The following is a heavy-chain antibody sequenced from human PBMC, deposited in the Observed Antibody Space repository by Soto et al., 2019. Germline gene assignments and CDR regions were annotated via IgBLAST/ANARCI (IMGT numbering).Heavy chain of an antibody. CDR2: INPSGGST. D-gene: IGHD1-26*01. CDR3: ARDHSLTLGGATTNWFDP. J-gene: IGHJ5*02. Sequence: CEASGYTFTSYYMHGVRQAPGQGLEWMGIINPSGGSTSYAQKFQGRVTMTRDTSTSTVYMELSSLRSEDTAVYYCARDHSLTLGGATTNWFDPWGQGTLVTVSS. V-gene: IGHV1-46*01. CDR1: GYTFTSYY.